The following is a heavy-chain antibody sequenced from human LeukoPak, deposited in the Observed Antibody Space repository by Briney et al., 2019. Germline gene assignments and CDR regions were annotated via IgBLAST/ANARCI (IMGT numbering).Heavy chain of an antibody. V-gene: IGHV4-31*03. J-gene: IGHJ6*03. CDR1: GGSISSGGYY. CDR2: IYYSGST. CDR3: ARGKMYSSSAASNRDYYYCYMDV. Sequence: PSQTLSLTCTVSGGSISSGGYYWSWIRQHPGKGLEWIGYIYYSGSTYYNPSLKSRVTISVDTSKNQFSLKLSSVTAADTAVYYCARGKMYSSSAASNRDYYYCYMDVWGKGTTVTVSS. D-gene: IGHD6-6*01.